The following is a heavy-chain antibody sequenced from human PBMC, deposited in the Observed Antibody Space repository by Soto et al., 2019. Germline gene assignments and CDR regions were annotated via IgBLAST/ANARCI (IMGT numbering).Heavy chain of an antibody. CDR3: ARDGAHSSWSALDY. CDR2: IRGSTNSI. D-gene: IGHD6-13*01. V-gene: IGHV3-48*02. Sequence: GGSLRLSCAASGFSFINYNMNWVRQAPGKGLEWVSYIRGSTNSIYYADSVKGRFTISRDNAKNSLFLQMNSLRDEDTAVYYWARDGAHSSWSALDYGGRETRVTVP. J-gene: IGHJ4*02. CDR1: GFSFINYN.